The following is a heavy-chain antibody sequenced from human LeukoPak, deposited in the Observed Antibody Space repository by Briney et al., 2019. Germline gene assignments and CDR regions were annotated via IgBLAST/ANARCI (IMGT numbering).Heavy chain of an antibody. J-gene: IGHJ3*02. D-gene: IGHD6-13*01. V-gene: IGHV4-39*07. CDR2: IHHSGGT. CDR1: GGSIIGKSTDY. Sequence: SETLSLTCNVSGGSIIGKSTDYWGWVRQPPGKGLEWIATIHHSGGTNYNPSLKSRVTISVDTSKNQFSLKLSSVTAADTAVYYCARAQTGYSSSWPDDAFDIWGQGTMVTVSS. CDR3: ARAQTGYSSSWPDDAFDI.